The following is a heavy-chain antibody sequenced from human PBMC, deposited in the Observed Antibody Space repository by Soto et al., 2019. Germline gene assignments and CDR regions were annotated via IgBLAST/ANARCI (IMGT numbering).Heavy chain of an antibody. CDR2: IYPDDTDT. Sequence: PGESLNSSCKGSGYCFTRYCNGSGRQMPGKGLEWMAIIYPDDTDTRYSPPFQGQVTIPADKSISTAYLQWSSLKASDTAMYDCARRGGQYYDFWSGYYWYYYGMDVWGQGTTVTVSS. CDR3: ARRGGQYYDFWSGYYWYYYGMDV. CDR1: GYCFTRYC. V-gene: IGHV5-51*01. J-gene: IGHJ6*02. D-gene: IGHD3-3*01.